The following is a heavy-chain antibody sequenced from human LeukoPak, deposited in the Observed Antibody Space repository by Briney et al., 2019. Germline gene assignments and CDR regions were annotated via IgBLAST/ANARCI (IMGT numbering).Heavy chain of an antibody. J-gene: IGHJ3*02. V-gene: IGHV4-30-4*08. D-gene: IGHD1-26*01. CDR2: IYYSGST. CDR1: GGSISSGDYY. CDR3: ARFRSLLHAFDI. Sequence: SETLSLTCTVSGGSISSGDYYWSWIRQPPGKGLEWIGCIYYSGSTYYNPSLKSRVTISVDTSKNQFSLKLSSVTAADTAVYYCARFRSLLHAFDIWGQGTMITVSS.